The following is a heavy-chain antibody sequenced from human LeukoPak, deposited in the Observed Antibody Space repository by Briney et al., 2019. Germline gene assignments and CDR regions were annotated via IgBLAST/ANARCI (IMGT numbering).Heavy chain of an antibody. CDR1: GYTFTNYG. CDR2: ISPNDGGT. CDR3: ARESYYYDSSGTDAFDI. J-gene: IGHJ3*02. D-gene: IGHD3-22*01. V-gene: IGHV1-18*01. Sequence: ASVKVSCKASGYTFTNYGITWVRQAPGQGLEWMGWISPNDGGTNYAQKFQGRVTMTTDTSTTTAYMEVRTLRSDDTGVYYCARESYYYDSSGTDAFDIWGQGTMVTVSS.